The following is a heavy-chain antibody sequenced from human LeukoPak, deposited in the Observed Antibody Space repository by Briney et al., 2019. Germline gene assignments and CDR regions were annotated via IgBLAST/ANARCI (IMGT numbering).Heavy chain of an antibody. J-gene: IGHJ4*02. CDR3: AKPKFDSSGYYLLSFDY. CDR2: ISGSGGST. CDR1: GFTFSSYA. V-gene: IGHV3-23*01. D-gene: IGHD3-22*01. Sequence: GGSLRLSCAASGFTFSSYAMSWVRQAPGKGLEWVSAISGSGGSTYYADSVKGRFTISRDNSKNTLYLQMNSLRAEDTAVYYCAKPKFDSSGYYLLSFDYWGQGTLVTVSS.